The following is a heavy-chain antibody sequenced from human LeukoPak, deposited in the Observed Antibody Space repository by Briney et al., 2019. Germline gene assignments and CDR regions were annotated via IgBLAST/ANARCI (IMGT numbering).Heavy chain of an antibody. Sequence: SETLSLTCTVSGYSISSGYYWGWIRQPPGKGLEWIGSIYHSGSTYYNPSLKSRVTISVDTSKNQFSLKLSSVTAADTAVYYCASDALLERSTEGVFDIWGQGTMVTVSS. CDR3: ASDALLERSTEGVFDI. D-gene: IGHD1-1*01. CDR1: GYSISSGYY. V-gene: IGHV4-38-2*02. J-gene: IGHJ3*02. CDR2: IYHSGST.